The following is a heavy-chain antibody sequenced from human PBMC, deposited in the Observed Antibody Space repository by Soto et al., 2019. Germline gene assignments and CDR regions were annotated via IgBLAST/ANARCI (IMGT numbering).Heavy chain of an antibody. D-gene: IGHD6-19*01. CDR2: IKSKTDGGTT. CDR1: GFTFSNAW. V-gene: IGHV3-15*01. CDR3: TTGQVAGTRDY. Sequence: EVQLVESGGGLVKPGGSLRLSYAASGFTFSNAWMSWVRQPPGKGLEWVGRIKSKTDGGTTDYVAPGKGRFIISRDDSKNMVYLQMNSLKTEDTAMYYCTTGQVAGTRDYWGQGTLVTVSA. J-gene: IGHJ4*02.